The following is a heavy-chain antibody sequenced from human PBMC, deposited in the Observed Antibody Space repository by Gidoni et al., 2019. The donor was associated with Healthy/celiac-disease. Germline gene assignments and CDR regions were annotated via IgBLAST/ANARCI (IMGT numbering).Heavy chain of an antibody. Sequence: QVQLVESGGGLVKPGGSLRLSCAASGFTFSDYYMSWIRQAPGKGLEWVSYISSSCSTVYYAASVKGQFTISRDNAKNSLYLQMNSLRAEETAVYYCARDRYSSGWYGWFDPWGQGTLFTVSS. CDR3: ARDRYSSGWYGWFDP. V-gene: IGHV3-11*01. CDR1: GFTFSDYY. D-gene: IGHD6-19*01. J-gene: IGHJ5*02. CDR2: ISSSCSTV.